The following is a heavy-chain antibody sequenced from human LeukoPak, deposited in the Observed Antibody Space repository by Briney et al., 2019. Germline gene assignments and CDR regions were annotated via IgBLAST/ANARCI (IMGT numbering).Heavy chain of an antibody. J-gene: IGHJ6*02. CDR3: ARSKDYDFWSGTYYYYGMDV. V-gene: IGHV3-30-3*01. Sequence: GGSLRLSCAASGFTFSSYAMHWVRQAPGKGLEWVAVISYDGSNKYYADSVKGRFTISRDNSKNTLYLQMNSLRAEDTAVYYCARSKDYDFWSGTYYYYGMDVWGQGTTVTVSS. D-gene: IGHD3-3*01. CDR2: ISYDGSNK. CDR1: GFTFSSYA.